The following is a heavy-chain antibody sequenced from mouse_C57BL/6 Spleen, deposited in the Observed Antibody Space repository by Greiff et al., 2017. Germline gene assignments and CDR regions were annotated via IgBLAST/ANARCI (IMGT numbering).Heavy chain of an antibody. V-gene: IGHV3-6*01. CDR2: ISYDGSN. CDR1: GYSITSGYY. J-gene: IGHJ2*01. CDR3: ARGGEDYLDY. Sequence: EVKLQESGPGLVKPSQSLSLTCSVTGYSITSGYYWNWIRQFPGNKLEWMGYISYDGSNNYNPSLKNRISITRDTSKNQFFLKLNSVTTEDTATYYCARGGEDYLDYWGQGTTLTVSS.